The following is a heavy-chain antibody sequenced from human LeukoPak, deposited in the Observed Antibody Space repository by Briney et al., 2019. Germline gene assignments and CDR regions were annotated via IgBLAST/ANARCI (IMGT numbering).Heavy chain of an antibody. CDR1: GFTFSSYA. Sequence: GGSLRLSCAASGFTFSSYAMSWVRQAPGKGLEWVSAISGSGGSTYYVDSVKGRFTISRDNSKNTLYLQMNSLRAEDTAVYYYAKAGYDFWSGYFTAYWFDPWGQGTLVTVSS. CDR3: AKAGYDFWSGYFTAYWFDP. V-gene: IGHV3-23*01. D-gene: IGHD3-3*01. J-gene: IGHJ5*02. CDR2: ISGSGGST.